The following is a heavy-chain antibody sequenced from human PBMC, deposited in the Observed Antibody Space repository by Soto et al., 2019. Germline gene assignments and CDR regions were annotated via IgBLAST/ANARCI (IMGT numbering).Heavy chain of an antibody. V-gene: IGHV4-31*02. D-gene: IGHD2-2*02. CDR3: ARGRGTYTDY. J-gene: IGHJ4*02. Sequence: WTWLRQYPGKGLEWMGYIYHSGTAFYNPSLKSRLTISVDTSNNQFSLRLSSVTAADTAVYYCARGRGTYTDYWGQGTLVIVSS. CDR2: IYHSGTA.